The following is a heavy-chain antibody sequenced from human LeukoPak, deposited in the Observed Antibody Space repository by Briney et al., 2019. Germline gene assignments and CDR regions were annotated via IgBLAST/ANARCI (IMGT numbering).Heavy chain of an antibody. Sequence: LETLSLTCAVYGGSFSGYYWSWIRQPPGKGLEWIGEINHSGSTNYNPSLKSRVTISVDTSKNQFSLKLSSVTAANTAVYYCASRAVSGSYIAHFDYWGQGTLVTVPS. CDR3: ASRAVSGSYIAHFDY. V-gene: IGHV4-34*01. J-gene: IGHJ4*02. CDR2: INHSGST. CDR1: GGSFSGYY. D-gene: IGHD1-26*01.